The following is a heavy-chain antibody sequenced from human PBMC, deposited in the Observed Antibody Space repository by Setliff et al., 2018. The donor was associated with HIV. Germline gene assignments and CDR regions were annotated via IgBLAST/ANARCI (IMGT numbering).Heavy chain of an antibody. CDR1: GGTFSGYI. D-gene: IGHD6-19*01. J-gene: IGHJ5*02. CDR2: ITPTFGTA. V-gene: IGHV1-69*13. Sequence: ASVKVSCKASGGTFSGYIITWVRQAPGQGLEWMGQITPTFGTANYAQKLQGRVTITADESTSTAYMELSSLRSEDTAVYYCARDGSSTAVAGHVLYAWGQGTLVTVSS. CDR3: ARDGSSTAVAGHVLYA.